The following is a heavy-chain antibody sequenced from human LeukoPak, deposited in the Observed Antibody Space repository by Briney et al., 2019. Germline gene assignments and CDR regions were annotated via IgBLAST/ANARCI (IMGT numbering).Heavy chain of an antibody. CDR1: GGTFSSYA. J-gene: IGHJ4*02. CDR3: ARGVLSTYYDFWSGYWYYFDY. CDR2: IIPIFGTA. Sequence: SVKVSCKASGGTFSSYAISWVRQAPGQGLEWMGGIIPIFGTANYAQKFQGRVTITADESTSTAYMELSSLRSEDTAVYYCARGVLSTYYDFWSGYWYYFDYWGQGTLATVSS. V-gene: IGHV1-69*13. D-gene: IGHD3-3*01.